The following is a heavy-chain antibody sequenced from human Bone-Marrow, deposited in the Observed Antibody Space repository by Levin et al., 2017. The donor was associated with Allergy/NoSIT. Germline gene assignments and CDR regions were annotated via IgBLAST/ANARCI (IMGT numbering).Heavy chain of an antibody. CDR2: ISYDGSNK. D-gene: IGHD5-12*01. J-gene: IGHJ6*02. V-gene: IGHV3-30-3*01. CDR3: ARGSDNIVATSYYYYGMDV. CDR1: GFTFSSYA. Sequence: GESLKISCAASGFTFSSYAMHWVRQAPGKGLEWVAVISYDGSNKYYADSVKGRFTISRDNSKNTLYLQMNSLRAEDTAVYYCARGSDNIVATSYYYYGMDVWGQGTTVTVSS.